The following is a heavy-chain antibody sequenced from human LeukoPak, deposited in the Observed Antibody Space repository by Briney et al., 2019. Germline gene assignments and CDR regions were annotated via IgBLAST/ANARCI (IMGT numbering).Heavy chain of an antibody. CDR3: ARDETYSFDI. Sequence: PGGSLSLSCAAPGFTFSSNYMSWVRQAPGKGLEWVSVIYSGGSTYYADSVKGRFTISRDNSKNTLYLQMNSLRAEDTAVYYCARDETYSFDIWGQGTMVTVSS. CDR1: GFTFSSNY. CDR2: IYSGGST. J-gene: IGHJ3*02. V-gene: IGHV3-53*01. D-gene: IGHD3-10*01.